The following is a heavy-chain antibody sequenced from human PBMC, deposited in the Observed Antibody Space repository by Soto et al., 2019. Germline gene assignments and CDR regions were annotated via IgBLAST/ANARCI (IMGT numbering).Heavy chain of an antibody. CDR2: IHYSGST. V-gene: IGHV4-39*01. J-gene: IGHJ4*02. Sequence: TSETLSLTCTVSGGSISSSYHYWAWIRQPPGKGLEWIGSIHYSGSTYYNPSLKSRVTISVDTSKNQFSLKMSSVTAPDTAVYYCAGPYWVNYEGDYWGQGVLVTVSS. CDR1: GGSISSSYHY. D-gene: IGHD1-7*01. CDR3: AGPYWVNYEGDY.